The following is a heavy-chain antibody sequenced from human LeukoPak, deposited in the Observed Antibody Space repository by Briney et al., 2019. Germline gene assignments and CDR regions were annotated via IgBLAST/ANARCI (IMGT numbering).Heavy chain of an antibody. CDR2: ISSSSTI. Sequence: GGSLRLSCAASGFTFSSYSMNWVRQAPGKGLEWVSYISSSSTIYYADSVKGRFTISRDNAKNSLYLQMNSLRAEDTAVYYCAREYYGSGSYLRFDPWGQGTLVTVSS. CDR3: AREYYGSGSYLRFDP. J-gene: IGHJ5*02. CDR1: GFTFSSYS. D-gene: IGHD3-10*01. V-gene: IGHV3-48*01.